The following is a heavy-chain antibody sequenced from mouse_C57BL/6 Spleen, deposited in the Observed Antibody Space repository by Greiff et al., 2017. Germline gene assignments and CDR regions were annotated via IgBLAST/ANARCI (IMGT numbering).Heavy chain of an antibody. CDR3: TRDVYYPFFDY. CDR2: IDPETGGT. J-gene: IGHJ2*01. D-gene: IGHD2-3*01. CDR1: GYTFTDYE. V-gene: IGHV1-15*01. Sequence: QVQLQQSGAELVRPGASVTLSCKASGYTFTDYEMHWVKQTPVHGLEWIGAIDPETGGTAYNQKFKGKAILTADKSSSTAYMELRSLTSEDSAVYYCTRDVYYPFFDYWGQGTTLTVSS.